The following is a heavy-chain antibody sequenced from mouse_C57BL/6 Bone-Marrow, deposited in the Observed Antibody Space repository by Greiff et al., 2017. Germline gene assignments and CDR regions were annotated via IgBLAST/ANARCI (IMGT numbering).Heavy chain of an antibody. V-gene: IGHV5-17*01. CDR2: ISSGRSTI. CDR1: GFTFSDYG. Sequence: EVQLVESGGGLVKPGGSLKLSCAASGFTFSDYGMHWVRQAPEKGLEWVAYISSGRSTIYYADTVKGRFTISRDNAKNTLFLQMTSLRSEDTAMYYCARPGNYYAMDYWGQGTSVTVSS. CDR3: ARPGNYYAMDY. J-gene: IGHJ4*01.